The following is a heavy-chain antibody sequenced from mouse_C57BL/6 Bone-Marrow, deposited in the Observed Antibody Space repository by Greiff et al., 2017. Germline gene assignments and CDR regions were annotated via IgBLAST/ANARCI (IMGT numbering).Heavy chain of an antibody. D-gene: IGHD2-3*01. V-gene: IGHV1-15*01. Sequence: VQLQQSGAELVRPGASVTLSCKASGYTFTDYEMHWVKQTPVHGLEWIGAIDPATGGTAYNQKFKGKDILTADKSSSTAYMELRSLTSEDSAVYYCTRREWLLFDYWGQGTTLTVSS. CDR1: GYTFTDYE. CDR3: TRREWLLFDY. J-gene: IGHJ2*01. CDR2: IDPATGGT.